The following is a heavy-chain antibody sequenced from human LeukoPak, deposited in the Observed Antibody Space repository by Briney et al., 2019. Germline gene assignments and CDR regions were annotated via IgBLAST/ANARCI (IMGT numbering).Heavy chain of an antibody. CDR2: IYHSGST. V-gene: IGHV4-38-2*01. CDR1: GYAISSGYY. D-gene: IGHD5-18*01. J-gene: IGHJ3*02. CDR3: ARQRGYSYVDAFDI. Sequence: SKTLSLTCPVSGYAISSGYYWGWIRQPPGKGLEWIGSIYHSGSTYYNPSLKSRVTISVDTSKNQFSLQLSSVTAADTAVYYCARQRGYSYVDAFDIWGQGTMVTVSS.